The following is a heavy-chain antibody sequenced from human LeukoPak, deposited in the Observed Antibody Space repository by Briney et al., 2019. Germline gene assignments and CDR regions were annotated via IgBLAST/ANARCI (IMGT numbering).Heavy chain of an antibody. V-gene: IGHV1-18*01. D-gene: IGHD3-3*01. Sequence: AASVKVSCMASGYTFTSNSISWVRHAPGQGREWVGCISAYNGNTNYAQKLQGRDTMTTDTSTSTHYIDKWTPREDETPVYYTARDDRDYDFWSGERGGSDAFDIWGQGTMVTVS. CDR3: ARDDRDYDFWSGERGGSDAFDI. CDR2: ISAYNGNT. J-gene: IGHJ3*02. CDR1: GYTFTSNS.